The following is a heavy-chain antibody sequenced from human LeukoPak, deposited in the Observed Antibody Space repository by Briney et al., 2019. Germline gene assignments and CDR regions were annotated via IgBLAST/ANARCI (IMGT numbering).Heavy chain of an antibody. Sequence: SETLSLTCTVSGGSISSYYWSWIRQPPGKGLEWIGYIYYSGSTNYNPSLKSRVTISVDTSKNQFSLKLSSVTAADTAVYYCARGKNILTGYPFDYWGQGTLVTVSS. CDR2: IYYSGST. CDR1: GGSISSYY. CDR3: ARGKNILTGYPFDY. J-gene: IGHJ4*02. D-gene: IGHD3-9*01. V-gene: IGHV4-59*08.